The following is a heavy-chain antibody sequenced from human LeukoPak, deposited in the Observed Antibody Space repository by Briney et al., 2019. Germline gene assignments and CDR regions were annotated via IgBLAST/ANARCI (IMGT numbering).Heavy chain of an antibody. D-gene: IGHD5-18*01. Sequence: PGGSLRLSCAASGFTFSSYAMHWVRQAPGKGLEWVAVISYDGSNKYYADSVKGRFTISRDNSKNTLYLQMNSLRAEDTAVYFCASGKYRYGDNWFDPWGQGTLVIVSS. CDR2: ISYDGSNK. CDR1: GFTFSSYA. J-gene: IGHJ5*02. V-gene: IGHV3-30*04. CDR3: ASGKYRYGDNWFDP.